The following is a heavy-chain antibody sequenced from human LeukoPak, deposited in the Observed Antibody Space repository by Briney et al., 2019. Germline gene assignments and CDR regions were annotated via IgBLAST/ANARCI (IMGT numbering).Heavy chain of an antibody. D-gene: IGHD3-10*01. J-gene: IGHJ4*02. Sequence: KSSETLSLTCTVSAGSINNDIYFWGWIRQPPGKGLEWIASVYHGDDTYYRPSLKSRVTISKDRSKNQFSLRMTSVTAADTAVYYCAAHTSNYGVSYWGQGTLVTVSS. CDR1: AGSINNDIYF. CDR2: VYHGDDT. V-gene: IGHV4-39*01. CDR3: AAHTSNYGVSY.